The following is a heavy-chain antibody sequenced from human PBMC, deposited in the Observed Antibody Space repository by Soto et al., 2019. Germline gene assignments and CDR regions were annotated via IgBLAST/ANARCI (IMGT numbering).Heavy chain of an antibody. CDR1: GFSFTGYY. CDR2: INAHSGGT. V-gene: IGHV1-2*02. CDR3: AKDLTRQLAYWLDP. D-gene: IGHD6-6*01. J-gene: IGHJ5*02. Sequence: QVQLVQSGAAVKEPGASVKVSCKASGFSFTGYYIHWLRQAPGQGLEWMGWINAHSGGTEYAQKFQGRVTLTRDTSIATAYLTLTSLTSDDTALYYCAKDLTRQLAYWLDPWGQGTQVTVSS.